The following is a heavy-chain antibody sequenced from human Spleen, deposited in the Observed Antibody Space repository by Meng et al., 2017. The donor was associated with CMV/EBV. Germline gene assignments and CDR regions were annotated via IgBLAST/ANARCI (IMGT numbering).Heavy chain of an antibody. CDR2: SSANKGNT. Sequence: ASVKVSCKATGYTFSSYAISWVRQAPGQGLEWMGWSSANKGNTNYAQKFQGRVTMTTDTSTTTAYMELRSLRSDDTAVYYCARHVTIFGVVIQTHDAFDIWGQGTMVTVSS. J-gene: IGHJ3*02. V-gene: IGHV1-18*01. CDR1: GYTFSSYA. CDR3: ARHVTIFGVVIQTHDAFDI. D-gene: IGHD3-3*01.